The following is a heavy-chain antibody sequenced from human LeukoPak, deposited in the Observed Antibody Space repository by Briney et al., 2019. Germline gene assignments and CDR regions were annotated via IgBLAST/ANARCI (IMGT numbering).Heavy chain of an antibody. D-gene: IGHD2-15*01. CDR3: ARYNGYCSGGSCYHFDY. J-gene: IGHJ4*02. Sequence: GASVKVSCKASGYTFASYYMHWVRQAPGQGLEWMGIINPSGGSTSYAQKFQGRVTMTRDTSTSTVYMELSSLRSEDTAVYYCARYNGYCSGGSCYHFDYWGQGTLVTVSS. V-gene: IGHV1-46*01. CDR2: INPSGGST. CDR1: GYTFASYY.